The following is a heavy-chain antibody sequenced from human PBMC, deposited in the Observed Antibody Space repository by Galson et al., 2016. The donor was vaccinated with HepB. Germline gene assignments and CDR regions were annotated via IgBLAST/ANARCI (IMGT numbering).Heavy chain of an antibody. Sequence: SLRLSFAVSGFTFKKDWMSWVRQAPGKGLERISYIDNSGGAIYYTDSVRGRFTISRDNAKNSLYLQMNSLRDEDTAVYYCATGLTTFEHWGQGTLVTVSS. CDR1: GFTFKKDW. CDR2: IDNSGGAI. V-gene: IGHV3-48*02. D-gene: IGHD4-11*01. J-gene: IGHJ4*02. CDR3: ATGLTTFEH.